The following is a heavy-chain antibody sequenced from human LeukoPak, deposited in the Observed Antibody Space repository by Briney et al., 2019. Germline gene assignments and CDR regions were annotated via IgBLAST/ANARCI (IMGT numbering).Heavy chain of an antibody. CDR1: GFTFSNAW. J-gene: IGHJ4*02. CDR3: TTILSGYDSDY. CDR2: IKSKTDGGTT. Sequence: GGSLRLSCAASGFTFSNAWMSWVRQAPGKGLEWVGRIKSKTDGGTTDYAAPVKGRFTISRDDPKNTLYLQMNSLKTEDTAVYYCTTILSGYDSDYWGQGTLVTVSS. V-gene: IGHV3-15*01. D-gene: IGHD5-12*01.